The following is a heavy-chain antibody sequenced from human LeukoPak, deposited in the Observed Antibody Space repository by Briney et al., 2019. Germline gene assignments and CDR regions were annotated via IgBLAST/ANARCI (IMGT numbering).Heavy chain of an antibody. CDR2: IYHSGST. D-gene: IGHD6-19*01. CDR1: GGSISSSNW. CDR3: ARARVVIGSGWYGTFDY. V-gene: IGHV4-4*02. Sequence: SGTLSLTCAVSGGSISSSNWWSWVRQPPGKGLEWIGEIYHSGSTNYNPSLKSRVTISVDKSKNQFSLKLSSVTAADTAVYYCARARVVIGSGWYGTFDYWGQGTLVTVSS. J-gene: IGHJ4*02.